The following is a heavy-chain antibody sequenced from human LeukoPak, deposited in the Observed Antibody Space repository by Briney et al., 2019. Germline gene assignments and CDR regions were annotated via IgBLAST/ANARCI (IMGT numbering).Heavy chain of an antibody. Sequence: PGRSLRLSCAASGFTFSSYGMHWVRQAPGKGLEWVAVISYDGSNKYYADSVKGRFTISRDNSKNTLYLQMNSLRAEDTAVYYCARELLRGDENYYYGMDVWGQGTTVTVSS. D-gene: IGHD2-15*01. CDR2: ISYDGSNK. CDR3: ARELLRGDENYYYGMDV. J-gene: IGHJ6*02. CDR1: GFTFSSYG. V-gene: IGHV3-30*03.